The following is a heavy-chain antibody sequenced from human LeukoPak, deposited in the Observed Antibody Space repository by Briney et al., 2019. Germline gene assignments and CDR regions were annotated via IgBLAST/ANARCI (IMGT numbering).Heavy chain of an antibody. J-gene: IGHJ5*02. Sequence: PGGSLRLSCAASGFAFSSYAMSWVRQAPGKGLEYVSAISSNGGSTYYADSVKGRFTISGDNSKNTLYLQMSSLRAEDTAVYYCVKSSIAARNFNWFDPWGQGTLVTVSS. D-gene: IGHD6-6*01. CDR2: ISSNGGST. V-gene: IGHV3-64D*06. CDR3: VKSSIAARNFNWFDP. CDR1: GFAFSSYA.